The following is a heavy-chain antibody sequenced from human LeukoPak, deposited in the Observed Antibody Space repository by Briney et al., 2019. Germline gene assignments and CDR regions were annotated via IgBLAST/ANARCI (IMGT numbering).Heavy chain of an antibody. V-gene: IGHV4-59*01. Sequence: PGGSLRLSCAASGFTFSSYSMNWVRQAPGKGLEWIGYIYYSGSTNYNPSLKSRVTISLDTSKNQFSLKLSSVTAADTAVYYCARSELLWFGGVNSGFDYWGQGTLVTVSS. D-gene: IGHD3-10*01. J-gene: IGHJ4*02. CDR2: IYYSGST. CDR3: ARSELLWFGGVNSGFDY. CDR1: GFTFSSYS.